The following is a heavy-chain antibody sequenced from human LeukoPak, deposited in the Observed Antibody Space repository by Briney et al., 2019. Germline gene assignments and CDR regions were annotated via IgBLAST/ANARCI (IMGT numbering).Heavy chain of an antibody. CDR3: AKDEYCGGDCYSFDY. CDR2: ISYDGSNK. V-gene: IGHV3-30-3*01. CDR1: GFTFSSYA. D-gene: IGHD2-21*02. Sequence: PGGSLRLSCAASGFTFSSYAMHWVRQAPGKGLEWVAVISYDGSNKYYADSVKGRFTISRDNSKNTLYLQMNSLRAEDTAVYYCAKDEYCGGDCYSFDYWGQGTLVTVSS. J-gene: IGHJ4*02.